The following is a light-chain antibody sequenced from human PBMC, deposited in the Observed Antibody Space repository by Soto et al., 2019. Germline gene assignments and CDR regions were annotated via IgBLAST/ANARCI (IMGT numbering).Light chain of an antibody. V-gene: IGLV2-14*01. CDR3: SSYTSSITYV. CDR1: SSDVGGYNY. CDR2: EVI. J-gene: IGLJ1*01. Sequence: QSALTQPASVSGSPGQSITISCTVTSSDVGGYNYVSWYQQHPGKAPKLMIYEVINRPSGVSNRFSGSKSGNTASLNISGLQAEDEADYYCSSYTSSITYVFGTVTQLTVL.